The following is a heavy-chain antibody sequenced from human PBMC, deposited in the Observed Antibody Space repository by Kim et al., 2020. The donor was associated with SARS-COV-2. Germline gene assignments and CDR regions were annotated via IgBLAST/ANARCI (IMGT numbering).Heavy chain of an antibody. J-gene: IGHJ5*02. V-gene: IGHV3-53*01. D-gene: IGHD3-3*01. Sequence: GGSLRLSCAASGFTVSTNYMSWVRQAPGKGLEWVSVIYSDETTYYADSVKGRFTISRDNSQNTLYLQMNSLRADDTAAYYCARGNPWSWLDPWGQGTLVT. CDR2: IYSDETT. CDR3: ARGNPWSWLDP. CDR1: GFTVSTNY.